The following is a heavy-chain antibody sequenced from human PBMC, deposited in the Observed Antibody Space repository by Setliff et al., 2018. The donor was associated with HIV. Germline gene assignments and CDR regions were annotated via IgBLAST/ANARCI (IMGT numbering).Heavy chain of an antibody. Sequence: PSETLSLTCTVSGGSISISNDYWGWIRQPPGKGLEWIGNIYYSGSTDYNPSLKSRVTISVDTSKNQFSLKLSSVTAADTAVYYCASRRPGNTVRYWYFDLWGRGTLVTVSS. D-gene: IGHD1-1*01. CDR1: GGSISISNDY. V-gene: IGHV4-39*07. CDR2: IYYSGST. J-gene: IGHJ2*01. CDR3: ASRRPGNTVRYWYFDL.